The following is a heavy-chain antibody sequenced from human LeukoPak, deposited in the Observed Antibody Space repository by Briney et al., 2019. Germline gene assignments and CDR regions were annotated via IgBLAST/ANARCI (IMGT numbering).Heavy chain of an antibody. Sequence: GGSLRLSCAVSGITLSNYGMSWVRQAPGKGLEWVAGISGSGGRTNYADSVKGRFTVSRDNPKNTLYLQMNSLRGEDTAVYFCAKRGVVIRVILVGFHKEANYFDSWGQGALVTVSS. CDR3: AKRGVVIRVILVGFHKEANYFDS. V-gene: IGHV3-23*01. CDR2: ISGSGGRT. J-gene: IGHJ4*02. CDR1: GITLSNYG. D-gene: IGHD3-22*01.